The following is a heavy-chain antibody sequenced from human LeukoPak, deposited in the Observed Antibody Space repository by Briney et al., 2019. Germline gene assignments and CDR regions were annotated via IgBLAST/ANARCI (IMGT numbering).Heavy chain of an antibody. J-gene: IGHJ6*03. D-gene: IGHD6-6*01. V-gene: IGHV3-23*01. CDR3: AKDPFRLGAQLVGRYYYYYYMDV. Sequence: GGSLRLSCAASGFTFSSYAMSWVRPAPGKGLEWVSAISGSGGSTYYADSVKGRFTISRDNSKNTLYLQMNSLRAEDTAVYYCAKDPFRLGAQLVGRYYYYYYMDVWGKGTTVTVSS. CDR2: ISGSGGST. CDR1: GFTFSSYA.